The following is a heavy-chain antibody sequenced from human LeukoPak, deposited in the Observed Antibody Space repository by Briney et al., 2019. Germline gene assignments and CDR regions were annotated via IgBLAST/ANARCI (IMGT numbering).Heavy chain of an antibody. V-gene: IGHV1-24*01. CDR2: FDPEDGET. D-gene: IGHD1-26*01. J-gene: IGHJ4*02. CDR1: GYTLTELS. CDR3: ARGRSVGAAYYFDY. Sequence: ASVKVSCKVSGYTLTELSMHWVRQAPGKGLEWMGGFDPEDGETIYARKFQGRVTMTRDTSISTAYMELSRLRSDDTAVYYCARGRSVGAAYYFDYWGQGTLVTVSS.